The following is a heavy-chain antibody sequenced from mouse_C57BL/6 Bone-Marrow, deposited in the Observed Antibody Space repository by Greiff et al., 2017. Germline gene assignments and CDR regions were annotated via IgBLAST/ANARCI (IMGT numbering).Heavy chain of an antibody. V-gene: IGHV14-4*01. CDR3: TTVTTVVARGFAY. J-gene: IGHJ3*01. CDR2: IDPENGDT. Sequence: VQLQQSGAELVRPGASVKLSCKASGFNIKDDYMHWVKQRPEQGLEWIGWIDPENGDTEYASKFQGKATITADTSSTTAYLQLSSLTSEDTAVYYCTTVTTVVARGFAYWGQGTLVTVSA. CDR1: GFNIKDDY. D-gene: IGHD1-1*01.